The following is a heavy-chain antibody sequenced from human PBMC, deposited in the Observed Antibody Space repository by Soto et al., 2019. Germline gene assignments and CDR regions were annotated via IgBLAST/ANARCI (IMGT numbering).Heavy chain of an antibody. CDR3: AQDQYNYGKGSYYPSHY. CDR2: ISESGGRT. J-gene: IGHJ4*02. V-gene: IGHV3-23*01. Sequence: GALRLSFAVAAFTFNSYSITWVRQAPGRVLEWVSAISESGGRTYYADSVEGRFSISRDNAKNTLFLQMNSLRAEDTAVYYCAQDQYNYGKGSYYPSHYRGQGNLVTVSS. D-gene: IGHD3-10*01. CDR1: AFTFNSYS.